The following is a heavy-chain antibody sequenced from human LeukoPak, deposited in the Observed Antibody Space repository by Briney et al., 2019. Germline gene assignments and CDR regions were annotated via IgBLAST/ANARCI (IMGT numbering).Heavy chain of an antibody. CDR1: GGSISTYY. V-gene: IGHV4-59*01. J-gene: IGHJ3*02. CDR3: AQNWGSYAFDI. Sequence: SETLSLTCTVSGGSISTYYWSWIRQPPGKGLEWIGYSDYSGSANYNPSLKSRVTISVDTSKNQFSLNLSSVTAADTAAYYCAQNWGSYAFDIWGRGTMVTVSS. CDR2: SDYSGSA. D-gene: IGHD7-27*01.